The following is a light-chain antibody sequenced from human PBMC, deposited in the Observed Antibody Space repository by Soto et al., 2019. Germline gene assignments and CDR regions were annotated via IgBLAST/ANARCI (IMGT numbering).Light chain of an antibody. CDR2: RNN. CDR1: SSNIGKNT. J-gene: IGLJ2*01. CDR3: AAWDDGLIGSVA. V-gene: IGLV1-44*01. Sequence: QPVLTQPPSASGTPGQRVTISCSGNSSNIGKNTVNWYQQLPGTAPQLLIFRNNQRPSGVPDRFSGSKSGTSASLTISGLQSDDEADYYCAAWDDGLIGSVAFGGGTKLTVL.